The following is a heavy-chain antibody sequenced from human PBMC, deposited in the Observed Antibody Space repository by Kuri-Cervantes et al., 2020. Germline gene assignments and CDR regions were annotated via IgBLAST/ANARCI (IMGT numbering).Heavy chain of an antibody. V-gene: IGHV3-11*04. J-gene: IGHJ4*02. Sequence: GESLKISCAASGFTFSDYYMSWIRQAPGKGLEWVPYISSSGSTIYYADSVKGRFTISRDNAKNSLYLQMNSLRAEDTAVYYCARDPYCSGGNCYSVYWGQGTLVTVSS. CDR2: ISSSGSTI. CDR3: ARDPYCSGGNCYSVY. D-gene: IGHD2-15*01. CDR1: GFTFSDYY.